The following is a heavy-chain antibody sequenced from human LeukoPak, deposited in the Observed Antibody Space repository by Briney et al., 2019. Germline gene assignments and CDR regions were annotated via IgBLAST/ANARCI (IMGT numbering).Heavy chain of an antibody. Sequence: ASVKVSCKASGYTFTGYYMHWVRQALGQGLEWMGWINPNSGGTNYAQKFQGRVTMTRDTSISTAYMELSRLRSDDTAVYYCARTYYYDSSGYYYYYYYMDVWGKGTTVTVSS. V-gene: IGHV1-2*02. CDR3: ARTYYYDSSGYYYYYYYMDV. J-gene: IGHJ6*03. CDR1: GYTFTGYY. D-gene: IGHD3-22*01. CDR2: INPNSGGT.